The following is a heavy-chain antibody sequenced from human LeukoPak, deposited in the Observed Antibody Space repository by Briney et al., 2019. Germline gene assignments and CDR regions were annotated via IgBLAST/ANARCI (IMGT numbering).Heavy chain of an antibody. CDR3: TRMTTGHDY. D-gene: IGHD4-17*01. CDR1: GVSLNDYY. V-gene: IGHV4-34*01. J-gene: IGHJ4*02. CDR2: INHSGYT. Sequence: SETLSLTCAVSGVSLNDYYWSWVRQTPGKGLEWIGEINHSGYTNDSPSLKSRVTLSIDTSRKQFSLNLRSVTVADSGIYYCTRMTTGHDYWGQGTLVTVSS.